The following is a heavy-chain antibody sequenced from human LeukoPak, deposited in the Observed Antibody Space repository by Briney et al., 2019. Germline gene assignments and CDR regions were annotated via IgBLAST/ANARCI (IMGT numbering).Heavy chain of an antibody. V-gene: IGHV3-21*01. Sequence: AGSLRLSCAASGFTFSSYSMNWVRQAPGKGLEWVSSISSSSSYIYYADSVKGRFTISRDNAKNSLYLQMNSLRAEDTAVYYCARDPLSGRYAFDIWGQGTMVTVSS. CDR3: ARDPLSGRYAFDI. D-gene: IGHD2-8*02. J-gene: IGHJ3*02. CDR1: GFTFSSYS. CDR2: ISSSSSYI.